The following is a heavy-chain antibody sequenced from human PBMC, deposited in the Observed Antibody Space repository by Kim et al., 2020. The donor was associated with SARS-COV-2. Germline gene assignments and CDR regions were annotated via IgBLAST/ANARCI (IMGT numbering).Heavy chain of an antibody. CDR1: GFTFSSYW. D-gene: IGHD5-18*01. CDR3: AREGIQLWLFRDDAFDI. J-gene: IGHJ3*02. Sequence: GGSLRLSCAASGFTFSSYWMSWVRQAPGKGLEWVANIKQDGSEKYYVDSVKGRFTISRDNAKNSLYLQMNSLRAEDTAVYYCAREGIQLWLFRDDAFDIWGQGTMVTVSS. CDR2: IKQDGSEK. V-gene: IGHV3-7*01.